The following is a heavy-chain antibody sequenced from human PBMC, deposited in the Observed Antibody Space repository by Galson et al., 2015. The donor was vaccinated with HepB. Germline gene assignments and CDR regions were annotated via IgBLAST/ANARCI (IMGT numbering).Heavy chain of an antibody. D-gene: IGHD3-3*02. V-gene: IGHV1-18*01. CDR1: GYTFSNYG. CDR2: ISTYNGAT. CDR3: SRAAFSHGAFDL. J-gene: IGHJ3*01. Sequence: KASGYTFSNYGVSWVRQAPGQGLEWMGWISTYNGATHYAQNFKATVTMTRDTSANTTYLELRNLRPDDTAVYFCSRAAFSHGAFDLWGQGTVIIVSS.